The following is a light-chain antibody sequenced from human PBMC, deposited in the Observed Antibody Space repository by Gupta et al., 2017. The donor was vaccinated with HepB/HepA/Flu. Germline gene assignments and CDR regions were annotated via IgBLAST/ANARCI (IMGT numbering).Light chain of an antibody. CDR2: KNT. J-gene: IGLJ3*02. V-gene: IGLV1-47*01. CDR1: SSNIGSNY. Sequence: QSVLTQPPSASGTPGQRVTISCSGSSSNIGSNYVYWYQQLPGTAPKLLIYKNTQRPSGVPDRFSGSKSGTSASLAICGLGGEDEADYYCASLDDSMRGVFGGGTKLTVL. CDR3: ASLDDSMRGV.